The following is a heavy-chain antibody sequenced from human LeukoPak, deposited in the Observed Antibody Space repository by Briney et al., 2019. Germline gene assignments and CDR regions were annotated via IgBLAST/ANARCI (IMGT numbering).Heavy chain of an antibody. CDR1: GFTFSDYW. CDR3: ASGRHLGY. D-gene: IGHD7-27*01. J-gene: IGHJ4*02. V-gene: IGHV3-7*01. CDR2: IKADSGDT. Sequence: GGSLRLSCAASGFTFSDYWMRWVRQAPGQGLEWMGYIKADSGDTNYADSVKGRVTISRDNARNSLYLQMNSLRAEDTAVYYCASGRHLGYWGQGTLVTVSS.